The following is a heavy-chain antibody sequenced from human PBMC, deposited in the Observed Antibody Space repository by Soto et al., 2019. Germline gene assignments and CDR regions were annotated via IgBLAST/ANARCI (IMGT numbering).Heavy chain of an antibody. Sequence: QVQLQESGPGLVKPSETLSLTCTVSGGSITNYYCSWFRQPPGKGLEWIGYIQYNGYSAYNLSLRRRVTMSMDTSKTQSSLMVESVTATDTAVYYCASHGFGPLHGLVDVWGQGTTVIVSS. CDR2: IQYNGYS. CDR3: ASHGFGPLHGLVDV. CDR1: GGSITNYY. J-gene: IGHJ6*02. D-gene: IGHD3-10*01. V-gene: IGHV4-59*08.